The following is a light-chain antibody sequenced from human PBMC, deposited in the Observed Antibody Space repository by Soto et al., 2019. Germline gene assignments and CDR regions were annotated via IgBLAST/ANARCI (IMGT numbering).Light chain of an antibody. J-gene: IGLJ1*01. CDR2: EVK. V-gene: IGLV2-14*01. Sequence: QSALTQPASVSGSPGQPITISCTGTSSDVGAYNYVSWYQQYPGKAPKLMIYEVKNRPSGVSNRFSGSRSGSTASLTISGLQAEDEADYYCRSYTTHSTGGSVFGTWTKLTV. CDR3: RSYTTHSTGGSV. CDR1: SSDVGAYNY.